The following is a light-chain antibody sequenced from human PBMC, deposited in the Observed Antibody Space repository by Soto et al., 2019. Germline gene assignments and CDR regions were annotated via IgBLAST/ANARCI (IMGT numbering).Light chain of an antibody. CDR3: SSYTTSSTRV. Sequence: QSALTQPASVSGSPGQSITISCTGTSSDVGSYNYVSWYQQHPAKAPKLMIYDVSNRPSGVSNRFSGSKSGNTASLTISGLQSEDDAYYYCSSYTTSSTRVFGGGTKLTVL. J-gene: IGLJ3*02. CDR1: SSDVGSYNY. V-gene: IGLV2-14*01. CDR2: DVS.